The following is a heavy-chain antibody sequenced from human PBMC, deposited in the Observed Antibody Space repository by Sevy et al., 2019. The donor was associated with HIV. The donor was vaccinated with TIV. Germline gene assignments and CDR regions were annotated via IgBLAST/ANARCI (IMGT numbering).Heavy chain of an antibody. Sequence: GGSLRLSCAASGFTFSTYSMHWVRQAPGKGLEWVSSISGSNNYIYYADSVKGQFTISRDNSKNTLYLQMNSLRVEDTAVYYCAKDRVSGTYYTGDFDYWGQGTLVTVSS. D-gene: IGHD3-10*01. CDR1: GFTFSTYS. CDR3: AKDRVSGTYYTGDFDY. V-gene: IGHV3-21*04. J-gene: IGHJ4*02. CDR2: ISGSNNYI.